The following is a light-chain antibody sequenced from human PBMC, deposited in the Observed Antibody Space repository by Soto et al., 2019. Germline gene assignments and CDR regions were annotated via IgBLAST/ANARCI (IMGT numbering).Light chain of an antibody. CDR2: LAS. CDR3: QQSFSNMVT. J-gene: IGKJ4*01. CDR1: QNINTY. V-gene: IGKV1-39*01. Sequence: IQVTQSPSSLSASVGDRVTITCRASQNINTYLNWYRQKSGKAPELLIFLASTLQTGVPSRFSGSGSGTNFSLTISGLQPDDFATYYCQQSFSNMVTFCGGTKVQI.